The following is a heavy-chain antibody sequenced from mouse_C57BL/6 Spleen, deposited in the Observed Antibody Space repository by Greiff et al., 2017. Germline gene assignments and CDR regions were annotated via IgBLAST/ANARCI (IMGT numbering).Heavy chain of an antibody. Sequence: QVQLQQPGAELVKPGASVKLSCKASGYTFPSYWMKWVKPRPGQGLEWIGEIDPSDSYTTYSQKFKGKATWTVDTSSSTAYMQLSSLTSEDAAVYYCARGDYDYVGYWGQGTTLTVSS. CDR3: ARGDYDYVGY. CDR2: IDPSDSYT. V-gene: IGHV1-50*01. CDR1: GYTFPSYW. D-gene: IGHD2-4*01. J-gene: IGHJ2*01.